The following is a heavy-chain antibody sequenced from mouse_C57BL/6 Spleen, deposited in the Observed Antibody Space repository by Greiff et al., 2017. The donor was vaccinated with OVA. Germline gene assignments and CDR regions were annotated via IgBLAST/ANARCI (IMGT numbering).Heavy chain of an antibody. V-gene: IGHV1-81*01. CDR1: GYTFTSYG. CDR2: IYPRSGNT. CDR3: ARAGGYAMDY. Sequence: VMLVESGAELARPGASVKLSCKASGYTFTSYGISWVKQRTGQGLEWIGEIYPRSGNTYYNEKFKGKATLTADKSSSTAYMELRSLTSEDSAVYFCARAGGYAMDYWGQGTSVTVSS. J-gene: IGHJ4*01.